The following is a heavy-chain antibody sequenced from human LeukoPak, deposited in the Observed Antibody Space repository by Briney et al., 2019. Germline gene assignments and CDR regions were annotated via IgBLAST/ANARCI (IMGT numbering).Heavy chain of an antibody. Sequence: PSETLSLTCTVSGVSIGSRYWNWIRQSPGKGLEWIGCVYNSGTTVYNPSLTGRVTISVDTSKNQYSLNLRSVTAADAAVYYCARDAYWGQGILVTVSS. CDR2: VYNSGTT. CDR1: GVSIGSRY. J-gene: IGHJ4*02. V-gene: IGHV4-59*11. CDR3: ARDAY.